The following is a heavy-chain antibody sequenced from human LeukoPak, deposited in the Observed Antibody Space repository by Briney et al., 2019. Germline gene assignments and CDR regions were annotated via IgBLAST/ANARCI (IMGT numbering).Heavy chain of an antibody. CDR3: ASRAGHSSGWSVPR. V-gene: IGHV1-69*05. D-gene: IGHD6-19*01. Sequence: SVKVSCKASEGTFSSYAISWVRQAPGQGLEWMGGIIPIFGTANYAQKFQGRVTITTDESTSTAYMELSSLRSGDTAVYYCASRAGHSSGWSVPRWGQGTLVTVSS. CDR2: IIPIFGTA. CDR1: EGTFSSYA. J-gene: IGHJ4*02.